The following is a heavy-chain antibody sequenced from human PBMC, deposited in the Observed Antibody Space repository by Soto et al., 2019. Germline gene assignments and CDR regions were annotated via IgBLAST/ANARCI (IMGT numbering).Heavy chain of an antibody. CDR3: SCEGYGYYRDVTDV. J-gene: IGHJ6*02. CDR1: GYCFTSYG. CDR2: ISAYHSNE. D-gene: IGHD2-15*01. Sequence: ASEKGSCKAAGYCFTSYGISWVRQVPGKGLERMGWISAYHSNENYAQTLPDRLTMTTDSSTSTAYMEMRSLGSDYTAVYYFSCEGYGYYRDVTDVRSQGASV. V-gene: IGHV1-18*01.